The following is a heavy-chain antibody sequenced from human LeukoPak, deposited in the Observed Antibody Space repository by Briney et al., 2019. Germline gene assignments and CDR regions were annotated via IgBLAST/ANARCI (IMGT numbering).Heavy chain of an antibody. Sequence: GVYVRLYGAASAFFVNNDYMRWLPQAPGKGREGGVRSKSKTDGGTTDYGTQVKGRFNLARDDSKNTRYLQMNTLETDDTAVYYCTGNRLVSGSYYIDYWGQGTLVTVSS. CDR1: AFFVNNDY. J-gene: IGHJ4*02. D-gene: IGHD3-10*01. CDR2: SKSKTDGGTT. V-gene: IGHV3-15*01. CDR3: TGNRLVSGSYYIDY.